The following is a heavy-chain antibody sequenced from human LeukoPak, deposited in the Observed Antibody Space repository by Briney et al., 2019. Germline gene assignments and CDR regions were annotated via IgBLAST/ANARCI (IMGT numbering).Heavy chain of an antibody. D-gene: IGHD6-13*01. V-gene: IGHV1-18*04. CDR2: ISAYNGNT. CDR1: GYTFTSYY. CDR3: ARVAAAAGRGDY. Sequence: VASVKVSCKASGYTFTSYYMHWVRQAPGQGLEWMGWISAYNGNTNYAQKLQGRVTMTTDTSTSTAYMELRSLRSDDTAVYYCARVAAAAGRGDYWGQGTLVTVSS. J-gene: IGHJ4*02.